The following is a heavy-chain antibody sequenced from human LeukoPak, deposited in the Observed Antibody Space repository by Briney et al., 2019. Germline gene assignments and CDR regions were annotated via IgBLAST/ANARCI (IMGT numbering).Heavy chain of an antibody. J-gene: IGHJ6*03. D-gene: IGHD6-13*01. CDR2: IYYSGST. Sequence: PSETLSLTCNVSGYSISSGYYWGWIRQPPGKGLEWIGYIYYSGSTNYNPSLKSRVTISVDTSKNQFSLKLSSVTAADTAVYYCARAYSSSWYEDYYYYMDIWGKGTTVTISS. CDR3: ARAYSSSWYEDYYYYMDI. V-gene: IGHV4-38-2*02. CDR1: GYSISSGYY.